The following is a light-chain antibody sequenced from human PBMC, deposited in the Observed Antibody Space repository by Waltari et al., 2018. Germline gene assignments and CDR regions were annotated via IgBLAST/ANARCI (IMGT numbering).Light chain of an antibody. CDR1: SSDVGGYNY. CDR2: DVT. CDR3: DSYTSSVTRI. J-gene: IGLJ1*01. Sequence: QSALTQPASVSGSPGQSTTISCTGTSSDVGGYNYVAWFQHYPGKAPKLLIYDVTNRFAGVSNRFSGSKSGNTASLTISGLQAEDEADYYCDSYTSSVTRIFGTGTKVTVL. V-gene: IGLV2-14*03.